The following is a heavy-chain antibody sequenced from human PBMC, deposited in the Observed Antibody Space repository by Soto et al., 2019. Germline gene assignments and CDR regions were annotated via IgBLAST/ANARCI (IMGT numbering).Heavy chain of an antibody. V-gene: IGHV3-49*03. J-gene: IGHJ4*02. D-gene: IGHD5-12*01. CDR1: GLTFANYA. CDR3: TRDFDGYNYLAFDY. Sequence: PVGSLRLSCTASGLTFANYAMSWFRQAPGKGLEWVGFIKSKAYGGTTEYAASVKGRFTISRDDSKSIAYLQMNSLKTEDTAVYYCTRDFDGYNYLAFDYWGQGTLVTVSS. CDR2: IKSKAYGGTT.